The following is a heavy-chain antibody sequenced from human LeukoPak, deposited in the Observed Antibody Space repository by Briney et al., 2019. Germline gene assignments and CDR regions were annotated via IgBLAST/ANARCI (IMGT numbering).Heavy chain of an antibody. V-gene: IGHV4-59*01. CDR2: IYSSGST. D-gene: IGHD5-18*01. CDR1: GGSISSYY. J-gene: IGHJ4*02. CDR3: ARESGYGFEY. Sequence: PSETLSLTCTVSGGSISSYYWSWIRQPPGKRPEWIGYIYSSGSTSYNPSLKSRVTISVDTSKNQFSLKLSSVTVADTAVYYCARESGYGFEYWGQGTLVIVSS.